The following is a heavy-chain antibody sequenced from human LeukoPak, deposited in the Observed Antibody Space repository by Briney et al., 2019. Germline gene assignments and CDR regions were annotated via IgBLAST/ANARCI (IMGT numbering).Heavy chain of an antibody. D-gene: IGHD4-17*01. Sequence: PSGTLSLTCAVSGGSISSSNWWSWVRQPPGKGLEWIGEINHSGSTTYNPSLKSRVTISVDTSKNQFSLKLSSVTAADTAVYYCARAVTTPWGQGTLVTVSS. V-gene: IGHV4-4*02. CDR3: ARAVTTP. CDR1: GGSISSSNW. J-gene: IGHJ5*02. CDR2: INHSGST.